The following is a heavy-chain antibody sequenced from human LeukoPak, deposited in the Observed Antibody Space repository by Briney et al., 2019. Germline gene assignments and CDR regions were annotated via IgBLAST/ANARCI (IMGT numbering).Heavy chain of an antibody. CDR2: IRYDGSST. CDR3: AKGLRSSSWNDAFDI. CDR1: GFNFNFYG. J-gene: IGHJ3*02. V-gene: IGHV3-30*02. Sequence: GGSLRLSCAASGFNFNFYGMHWVRQAPGKGLEWVAFIRYDGSSTFYADSVKGRFTISRDNSKSTVYVQMNTMRVEATAVYYCAKGLRSSSWNDAFDIWGPGTRVTVSS. D-gene: IGHD6-13*01.